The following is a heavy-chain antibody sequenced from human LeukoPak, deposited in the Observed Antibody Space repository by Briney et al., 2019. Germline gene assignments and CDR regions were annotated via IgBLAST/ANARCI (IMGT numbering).Heavy chain of an antibody. CDR2: IGGGGGST. V-gene: IGHV3-23*01. J-gene: IGHJ6*02. CDR3: AKKISGYDYNYYYGMDV. CDR1: GFTFSSYG. D-gene: IGHD5-12*01. Sequence: GGSLRLSCAASGFTFSSYGMSWVRQAPGKGLEWVSTIGGGGGSTYHADSVKGRFTISRDDSKNTLYLQMNSLRAEDTAVYYCAKKISGYDYNYYYGMDVWGQGTTVTVSS.